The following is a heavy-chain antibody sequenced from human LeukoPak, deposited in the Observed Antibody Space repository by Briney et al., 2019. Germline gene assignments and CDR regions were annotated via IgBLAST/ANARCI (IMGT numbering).Heavy chain of an antibody. J-gene: IGHJ5*02. CDR2: INTNTGNP. CDR3: ARALSRGSGWRYNWFDP. CDR1: GYTFTSYA. V-gene: IGHV7-4-1*02. D-gene: IGHD6-19*01. Sequence: GASVKVSCKASGYTFTSYAMSWVRQAPGQGLEWMGWINTNTGNPTYAQGFTGRFVFSLDTSVSTAYLQISSLKAEDTAVYYCARALSRGSGWRYNWFDPWGQGTLVTVSS.